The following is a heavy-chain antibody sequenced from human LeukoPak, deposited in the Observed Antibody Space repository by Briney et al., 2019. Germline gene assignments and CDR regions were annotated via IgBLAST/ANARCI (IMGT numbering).Heavy chain of an antibody. J-gene: IGHJ6*02. V-gene: IGHV3-21*01. CDR3: ARDLAVITTGYGMDV. CDR1: GFTFDDYA. Sequence: GGSLRLSCAASGFTFDDYAMNWVRQAPGKGLEWVSSISSSSGYIYYADSVKGRFTISRDNAKNSLYLQMNSLRAEDTAVYYCARDLAVITTGYGMDVWGQGTTVTVSS. CDR2: ISSSSGYI. D-gene: IGHD3-22*01.